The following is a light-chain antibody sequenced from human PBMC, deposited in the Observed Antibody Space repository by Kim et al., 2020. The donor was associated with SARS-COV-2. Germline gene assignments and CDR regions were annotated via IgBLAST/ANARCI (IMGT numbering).Light chain of an antibody. J-gene: IGLJ3*02. CDR3: QAWDSSTWV. Sequence: SYELTRPPSVSVSPGQTASITCSGDKLGDKYACXYQQKPGQSPVLVIYQDSKRPSGIPERFSGSNSGNTATLTISGTQAMDEADYYCQAWDSSTWVFGGG. V-gene: IGLV3-1*01. CDR1: KLGDKY. CDR2: QDS.